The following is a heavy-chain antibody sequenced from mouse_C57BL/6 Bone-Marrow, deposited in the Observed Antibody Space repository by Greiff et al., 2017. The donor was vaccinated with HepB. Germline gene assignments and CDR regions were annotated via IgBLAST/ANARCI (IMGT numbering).Heavy chain of an antibody. CDR3: VRRNTPLYYGSSYAYWYFDV. CDR1: GFSFNTYA. V-gene: IGHV10-1*01. J-gene: IGHJ1*03. D-gene: IGHD1-1*01. CDR2: IRSKSNNYAT. Sequence: EVNVVESGGGLVQPKGSLKLSCAASGFSFNTYAMNWVRQAPGKGLEWVARIRSKSNNYATYYADSVKDRFTISRDDSESMLYQQMNNLKTEDTAMYYCVRRNTPLYYGSSYAYWYFDVWGTGTTVTVSS.